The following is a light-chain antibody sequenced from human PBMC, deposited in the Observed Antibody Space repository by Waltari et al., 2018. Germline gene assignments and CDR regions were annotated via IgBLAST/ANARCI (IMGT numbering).Light chain of an antibody. CDR3: QQRSNWPRT. CDR2: DAS. CDR1: QSVSSY. Sequence: EIVLTQSPATLSLSPGERATLSCRASQSVSSYLAWYQQKPGQAPRLLIYDASNRATGIPARFSSSGSGTDFTRTISSLEPEEFADYYCQQRSNWPRTFGGGTKVEIK. J-gene: IGKJ4*01. V-gene: IGKV3-11*01.